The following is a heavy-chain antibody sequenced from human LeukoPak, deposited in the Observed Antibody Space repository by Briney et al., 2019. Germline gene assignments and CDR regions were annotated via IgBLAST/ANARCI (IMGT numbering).Heavy chain of an antibody. J-gene: IGHJ4*02. CDR1: GFTFSTYS. D-gene: IGHD4-17*01. CDR3: ARPNYGSHWGYFDY. CDR2: ISYDGGDK. V-gene: IGHV3-30*04. Sequence: GRSLRLSCAASGFTFSTYSMHWVRQAPGKGLQWVAVISYDGGDKYYADSVKGRFTISRDNSKSTVYLQMSTLTAEDTAVYYCARPNYGSHWGYFDYWGQGTLVTVSS.